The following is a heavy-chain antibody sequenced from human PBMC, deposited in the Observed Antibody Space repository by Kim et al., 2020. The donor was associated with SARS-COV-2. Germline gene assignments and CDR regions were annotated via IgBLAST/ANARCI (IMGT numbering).Heavy chain of an antibody. Sequence: GGSLRLSCAASGFTFSSYGMHWVRQAPGKGLEWVAVISYDGSNKYYADSVKGRFTISRDNSKNTLYLQMNSLRAEDTAVYYCAKLIGAYCGGDCYYDAF. CDR3: AKLIGAYCGGDCYYDAF. D-gene: IGHD2-21*01. CDR2: ISYDGSNK. CDR1: GFTFSSYG. V-gene: IGHV3-30*18. J-gene: IGHJ3*01.